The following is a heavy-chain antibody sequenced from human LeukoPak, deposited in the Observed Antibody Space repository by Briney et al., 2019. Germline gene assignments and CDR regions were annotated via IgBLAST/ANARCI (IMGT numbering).Heavy chain of an antibody. Sequence: SETLSLTCIVSGDSISGYYWSWIRQPPGKGLEWIGNIYYNGNTNYNPSLRSRLSISLDMSKNQFSLKLSSVTAADTAVYYCARGGSYFAYWGQGTLVTVSS. V-gene: IGHV4-59*01. CDR1: GDSISGYY. CDR3: ARGGSYFAY. J-gene: IGHJ4*02. D-gene: IGHD1-26*01. CDR2: IYYNGNT.